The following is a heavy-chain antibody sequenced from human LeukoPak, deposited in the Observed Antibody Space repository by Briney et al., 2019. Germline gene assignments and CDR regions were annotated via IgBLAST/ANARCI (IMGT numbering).Heavy chain of an antibody. CDR3: WGVVPQYYYYYYMDV. V-gene: IGHV1-69*13. Sequence: SVKVSCKASGYTFTTYYMHWVRQAPGQGLEWMGGIIPIFGTANYAQKFQGRVTITADESTSTAYMELSSLRSEDTAVYYCWGVVPQYYYYYYMDVWGKGTTVTVSS. CDR2: IIPIFGTA. CDR1: GYTFTTYY. J-gene: IGHJ6*03.